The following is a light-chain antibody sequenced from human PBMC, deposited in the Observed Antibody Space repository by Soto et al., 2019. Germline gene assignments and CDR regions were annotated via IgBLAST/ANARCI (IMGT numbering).Light chain of an antibody. J-gene: IGKJ1*01. CDR1: QSVGDK. CDR3: HQYNEWPWT. CDR2: AAS. V-gene: IGKV3-15*01. Sequence: EVLMTQSPVTLSLSPGETATLSCGASQSVGDKLAWYQQKPGQAPRLLIFAASSRESVIPSRFSGSGSGTEFTLTCISLQSGDFADYYCHQYNEWPWTFGQGNKV.